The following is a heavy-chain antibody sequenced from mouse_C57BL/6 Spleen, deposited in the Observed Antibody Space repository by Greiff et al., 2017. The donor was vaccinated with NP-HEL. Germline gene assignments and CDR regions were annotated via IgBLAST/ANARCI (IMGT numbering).Heavy chain of an antibody. CDR3: ARGGRVWYFDV. CDR1: GYTFTSYW. CDR2: IDPSDSET. Sequence: QVQLKQPGAELVRPGSSVKLSCKASGYTFTSYWMHWVKQRPIQGLEWIGNIDPSDSETHYNQKFKDKATLTVDKSSSTAYMQLSSLTSEDSAVYYCARGGRVWYFDVWGTGTTVTVSS. V-gene: IGHV1-52*01. J-gene: IGHJ1*03.